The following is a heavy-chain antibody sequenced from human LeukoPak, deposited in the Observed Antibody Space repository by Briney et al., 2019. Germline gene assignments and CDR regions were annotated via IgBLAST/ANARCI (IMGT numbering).Heavy chain of an antibody. CDR1: GFSFSSYA. Sequence: GGSLRLSCAASGFSFSSYAMSWVRQAPGKGLGWVSAISGSGGSTYYADSVKGRFTISRDNSKNTLYLQMNSLRAEDTAVYYCARDPPGGIGSYFDYWGQGTLVTVSS. CDR3: ARDPPGGIGSYFDY. D-gene: IGHD3-16*01. CDR2: ISGSGGST. V-gene: IGHV3-23*01. J-gene: IGHJ4*02.